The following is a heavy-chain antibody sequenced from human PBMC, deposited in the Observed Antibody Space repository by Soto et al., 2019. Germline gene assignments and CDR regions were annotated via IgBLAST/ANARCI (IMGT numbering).Heavy chain of an antibody. Sequence: SETLSLTCTASGGSISSGGYYWSWIRQHPGKGLEWIGYIYYSGSTYYNPSLKSRVTISVDTSKNQFSLKLSSVTAADTAVYYCARHLGYCSGGSCYSDHDAFDIWGQGTMVTVSS. J-gene: IGHJ3*02. D-gene: IGHD2-15*01. CDR3: ARHLGYCSGGSCYSDHDAFDI. CDR1: GGSISSGGYY. CDR2: IYYSGST. V-gene: IGHV4-31*03.